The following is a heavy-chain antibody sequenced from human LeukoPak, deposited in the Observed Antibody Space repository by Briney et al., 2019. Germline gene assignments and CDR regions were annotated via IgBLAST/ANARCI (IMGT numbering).Heavy chain of an antibody. J-gene: IGHJ5*02. V-gene: IGHV1-2*06. CDR2: INPNSCGT. CDR1: GYTFTGYY. CDR3: ARVGSSSSHQNWFDP. D-gene: IGHD6-6*01. Sequence: ASVKVSCKASGYTFTGYYMHWVRQAPGQGLEWMGRINPNSCGTNYAQKFQGRVTMTRDTSISTAYMELSRLRADDTAVYYCARVGSSSSHQNWFDPWGQGTLVTVSS.